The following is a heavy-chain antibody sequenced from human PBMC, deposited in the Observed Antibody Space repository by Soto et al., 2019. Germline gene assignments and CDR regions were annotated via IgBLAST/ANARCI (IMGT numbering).Heavy chain of an antibody. CDR2: ISSSGSTI. D-gene: IGHD1-7*01. J-gene: IGHJ4*02. CDR1: GLTYCSYH. V-gene: IGHV3-11*01. CDR3: ARVDWNYEFDY. Sequence: RLSCTAAGLTYCSYHMSWIRQDTGKGLEWVSYISSSGSTIYYADSVKGRFTISRDNAKNSLYLQMNSLRAEDTAVYYCARVDWNYEFDYWGQGTLVTVSS.